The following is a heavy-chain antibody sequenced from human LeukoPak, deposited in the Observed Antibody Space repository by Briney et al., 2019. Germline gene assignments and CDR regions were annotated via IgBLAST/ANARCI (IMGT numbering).Heavy chain of an antibody. V-gene: IGHV3-11*01. CDR2: ISSSGSTI. D-gene: IGHD3-10*01. CDR1: GFTFSDYY. CDR3: ARRYYYGSGRNGMDV. Sequence: GGSLRLSCAASGFTFSDYYMSWIRQAPGKGLEWVSYISSSGSTIYYADSVKGRFTISRDNAKNSLYLQMNSLRAEDTAVYCCARRYYYGSGRNGMDVWGQGTTVTVSS. J-gene: IGHJ6*02.